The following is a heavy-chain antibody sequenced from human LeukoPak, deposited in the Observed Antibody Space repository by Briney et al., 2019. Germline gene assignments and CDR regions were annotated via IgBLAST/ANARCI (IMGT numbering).Heavy chain of an antibody. J-gene: IGHJ4*02. CDR3: ARGAYDDHYDY. D-gene: IGHD4-17*01. V-gene: IGHV4-30-4*01. CDR2: IYYSGST. Sequence: SETLSLTCTVSGGSISSGDYYWSWIRQPPGKGLEWIGYIYYSGSTYYNPSLKSRVTISVDTSKNQFSLKLNSVTAADTAVYYCARGAYDDHYDYWGQGTLVTVSS. CDR1: GGSISSGDYY.